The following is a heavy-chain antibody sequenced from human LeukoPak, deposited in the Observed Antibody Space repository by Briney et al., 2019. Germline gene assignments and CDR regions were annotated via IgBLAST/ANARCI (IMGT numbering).Heavy chain of an antibody. J-gene: IGHJ4*02. V-gene: IGHV3-30*03. Sequence: HAGGSLRLSCAASGFTFSSYGMHWVRQAPGKGLEWVAVISYDGSNKYYADPVKGRFTISRDNSKNTLYLQMNSLRAEDTAVYYCARDEGIAARLNYWGQGTLVTVSS. D-gene: IGHD6-6*01. CDR1: GFTFSSYG. CDR3: ARDEGIAARLNY. CDR2: ISYDGSNK.